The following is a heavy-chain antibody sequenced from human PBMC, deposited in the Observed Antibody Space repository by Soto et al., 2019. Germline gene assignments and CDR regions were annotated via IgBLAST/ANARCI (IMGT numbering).Heavy chain of an antibody. D-gene: IGHD2-8*02. J-gene: IGHJ6*02. V-gene: IGHV1-69*13. CDR2: IIPILTTP. CDR1: GGTFSIYG. Sequence: ASVKVSCKASGGTFSIYGFSWVRQAPGQGPEWIGGIIPILTTPNYAQKFQGRVTIDADESTTTVYMELSSLKFEDTAVYYCATSVGIAPTGEDGMDVWGQGTSVTVSS. CDR3: ATSVGIAPTGEDGMDV.